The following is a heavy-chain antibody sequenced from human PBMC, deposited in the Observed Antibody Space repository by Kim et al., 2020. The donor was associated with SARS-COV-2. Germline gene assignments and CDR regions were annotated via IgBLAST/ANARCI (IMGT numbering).Heavy chain of an antibody. D-gene: IGHD6-6*01. CDR3: ARDGVAARPVKRWFDP. J-gene: IGHJ5*02. Sequence: ASVKVSCKASGYTFTGYYMHWVRQAPGQGLEWMGWINPNSGGTNYAQKFQGRVTMTRDTSISTAYMELSRLRSDDTAVYYCARDGVAARPVKRWFDPWGQGTLVTVSS. V-gene: IGHV1-2*02. CDR2: INPNSGGT. CDR1: GYTFTGYY.